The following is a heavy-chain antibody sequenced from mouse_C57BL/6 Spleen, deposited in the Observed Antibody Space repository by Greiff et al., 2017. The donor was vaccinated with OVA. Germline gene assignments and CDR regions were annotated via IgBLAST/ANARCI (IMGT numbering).Heavy chain of an antibody. D-gene: IGHD1-1*01. Sequence: EVKLVESGGGLVKPGGSLKLSCAASGFTFSSYAMSWVRQTPEKRLEWVATISDGGSYTYYPDNVKGRFTISRDNAKNNLYLQMSHLKSEDTAMYYCARDGGGSSYVDYWGQGTTLTVSS. J-gene: IGHJ2*01. CDR2: ISDGGSYT. CDR1: GFTFSSYA. V-gene: IGHV5-4*01. CDR3: ARDGGGSSYVDY.